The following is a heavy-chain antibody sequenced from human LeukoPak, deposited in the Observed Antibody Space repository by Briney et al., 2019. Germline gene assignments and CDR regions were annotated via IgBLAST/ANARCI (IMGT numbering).Heavy chain of an antibody. Sequence: PGGSLRLSCAASGFTFSSDSMNWVRQAPGKGLEWVSGISGSGGSTYYADSVTGRFTISRDNSKNTLYLQMTSLRAEDTAVYYCAKTGYSSSWSRPYYYSYYMDVWGKGTTVTVPS. CDR1: GFTFSSDS. D-gene: IGHD6-13*01. J-gene: IGHJ6*03. V-gene: IGHV3-23*01. CDR2: ISGSGGST. CDR3: AKTGYSSSWSRPYYYSYYMDV.